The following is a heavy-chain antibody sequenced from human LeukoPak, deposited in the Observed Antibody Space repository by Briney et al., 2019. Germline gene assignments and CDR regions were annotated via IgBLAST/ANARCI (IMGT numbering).Heavy chain of an antibody. D-gene: IGHD2-2*01. J-gene: IGHJ6*03. V-gene: IGHV1-8*01. CDR1: GYTFTSYD. Sequence: ASVKVSSKASGYTFTSYDINWVRQATGQGLEWMGWMNPNSGNTGYAQKFQGRVTMTRNTSISTAYMELSSLRSEDTAVYYCARGAPMPYCSSTSCYAANYYYYMDVWGKGTTVTVSS. CDR2: MNPNSGNT. CDR3: ARGAPMPYCSSTSCYAANYYYYMDV.